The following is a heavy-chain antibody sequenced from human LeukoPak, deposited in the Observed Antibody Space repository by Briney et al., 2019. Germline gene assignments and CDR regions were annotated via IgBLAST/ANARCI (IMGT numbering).Heavy chain of an antibody. J-gene: IGHJ3*02. Sequence: SETLSLTCTVSGGSISSSSYYWGWIRQPLGKGLEWIGTIYYSGSTYYNPSLKSRVTISVDTSKNLFSLKLSSVTAADTAVYYCARHRIAAADDAFEIWGQGTMVTVSS. CDR3: ARHRIAAADDAFEI. CDR2: IYYSGST. V-gene: IGHV4-39*01. CDR1: GGSISSSSYY. D-gene: IGHD6-13*01.